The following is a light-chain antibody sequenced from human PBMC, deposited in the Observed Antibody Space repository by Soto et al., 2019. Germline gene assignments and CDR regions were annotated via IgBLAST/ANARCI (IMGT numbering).Light chain of an antibody. J-gene: IGLJ2*01. CDR3: AAWDDSLSGVV. CDR1: SSNIGSNY. Sequence: SVLTQPPSASETPGQRVTISCSGSSSNIGSNYVYWYQHLPGTAPKLLIYRNNQRPSGVPDRFSGSKSGTSASLAISGLRSEDEAEYYCAAWDDSLSGVVFGGGTKVTVL. CDR2: RNN. V-gene: IGLV1-47*01.